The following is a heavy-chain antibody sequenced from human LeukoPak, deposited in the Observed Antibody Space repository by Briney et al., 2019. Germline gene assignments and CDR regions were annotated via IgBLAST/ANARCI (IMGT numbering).Heavy chain of an antibody. CDR1: GGSDSTYY. D-gene: IGHD6-19*01. CDR3: ARGGVSVGTDY. J-gene: IGHJ4*02. V-gene: IGHV4-4*07. Sequence: SETLSLTCTVSGGSDSTYYWSWIRQPAGKGLEWIGRIYTSGTTNYNPSLKSRVTMSVDTSKNQFSLNLGSATAADTAVYYCARGGVSVGTDYWGQGTLVTVSS. CDR2: IYTSGTT.